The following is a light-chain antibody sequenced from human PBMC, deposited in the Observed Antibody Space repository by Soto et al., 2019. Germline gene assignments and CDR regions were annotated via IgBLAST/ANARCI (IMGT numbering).Light chain of an antibody. CDR1: SSDVGGYNY. V-gene: IGLV2-14*01. CDR2: DVS. Sequence: QSALTQPASVSGSPGQSITISCTGTSSDVGGYNYVSWYQQHPGKAPKLMIYDVSNRPSGVSNRFSGSKSGNTASLTISGLQAEDEADYDCSSYTCSSTLVVFGGGTKLTVL. CDR3: SSYTCSSTLVV. J-gene: IGLJ2*01.